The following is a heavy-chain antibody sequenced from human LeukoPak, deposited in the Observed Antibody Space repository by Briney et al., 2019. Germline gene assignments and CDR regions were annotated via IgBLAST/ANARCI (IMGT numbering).Heavy chain of an antibody. V-gene: IGHV3-53*01. Sequence: GGSLRLSCAASGFTVSSNYMSWVRQAPGKGLEWVSVIYSGGSTYYADSVKGRFTISRDNSKNTLYLQMNSLRAEDTGVYYCARDTRGDYDILTGYDYWGQGTLVTVSS. CDR2: IYSGGST. D-gene: IGHD3-9*01. CDR3: ARDTRGDYDILTGYDY. CDR1: GFTVSSNY. J-gene: IGHJ4*02.